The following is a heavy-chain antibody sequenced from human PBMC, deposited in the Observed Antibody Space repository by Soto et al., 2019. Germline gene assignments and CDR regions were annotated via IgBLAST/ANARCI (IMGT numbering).Heavy chain of an antibody. J-gene: IGHJ3*02. D-gene: IGHD3-9*01. V-gene: IGHV3-21*01. Sequence: GGSLRLSCAVSGFTFSSYSMNWVRQAPGKGLEWVSSISSSSSYIYYADSVKGRFTISRDNAKNSLYLQMNSLRAEDTAVYYCARDADDILTGYYANGNAFDIWGQGTMVTVSS. CDR1: GFTFSSYS. CDR2: ISSSSSYI. CDR3: ARDADDILTGYYANGNAFDI.